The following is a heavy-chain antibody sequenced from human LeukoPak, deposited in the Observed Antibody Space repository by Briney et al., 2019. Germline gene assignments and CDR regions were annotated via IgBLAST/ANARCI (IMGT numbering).Heavy chain of an antibody. CDR1: GFTFSSYE. CDR3: AVRGVARYFDY. Sequence: GGSLRLSCAASGFTFSSYEMNWVRQAPGKGLEWVSYISSSGSTIYYADSVKGRFTISRDNAENSLYLQMNSLRAEDTAVYYCAVRGVARYFDYWGQGTLVTVSS. CDR2: ISSSGSTI. J-gene: IGHJ4*02. D-gene: IGHD3-10*02. V-gene: IGHV3-48*03.